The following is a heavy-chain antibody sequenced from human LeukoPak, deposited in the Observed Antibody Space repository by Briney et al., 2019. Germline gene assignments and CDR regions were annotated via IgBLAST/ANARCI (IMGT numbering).Heavy chain of an antibody. CDR3: ARDGLDRYYYGMDV. Sequence: PSETLSLTCTVSGGSISSYYWSWIRQPPGKGLEWIGDIYYSGSTNYNPSLKSRVTISVDTSKNQFSLKLSSVTAADTAVYYCARDGLDRYYYGMDVWGQGTTVTVSS. V-gene: IGHV4-59*01. J-gene: IGHJ6*02. CDR2: IYYSGST. CDR1: GGSISSYY. D-gene: IGHD3-9*01.